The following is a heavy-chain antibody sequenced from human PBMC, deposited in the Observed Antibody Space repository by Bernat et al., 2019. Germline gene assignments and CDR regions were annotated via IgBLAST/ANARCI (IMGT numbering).Heavy chain of an antibody. CDR1: GFTFSSYA. CDR2: TSGSGGST. V-gene: IGHV3-23*01. D-gene: IGHD3-9*01. J-gene: IGHJ4*02. Sequence: EVQLLESGGGLVQPGGSLRLSCAASGFTFSSYAMSWVRQPPGKGLEWVSATSGSGGSTYYPDPVNGRFTISRNNSKNTLYLQMNSLRAEDTAVYYCAKDISYCDILPAYCQSYYFDYWGQGTLVTVSS. CDR3: AKDISYCDILPAYCQSYYFDY.